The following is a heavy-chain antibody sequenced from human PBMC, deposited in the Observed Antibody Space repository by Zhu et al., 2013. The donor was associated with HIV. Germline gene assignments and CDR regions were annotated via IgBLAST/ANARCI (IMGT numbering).Heavy chain of an antibody. D-gene: IGHD2-15*01. CDR1: GYTFNNFF. CDR3: ARGQNIVDPAVIRPDTYVFHFYDMDV. CDR2: INPFGGGT. J-gene: IGHJ6*02. V-gene: IGHV1-46*02. Sequence: QVQLVQSGAEVKKPGASVKISCKSSGYTFNNFFIHWVRQAPGRGLEWMGRINPFGGGTRYTQKFQGRVTMTKDTSTSTLYLELSSLTFDDTAVYYCARGQNIVDPAVIRPDTYVFHFYDMDVWGQGTTVIVSS.